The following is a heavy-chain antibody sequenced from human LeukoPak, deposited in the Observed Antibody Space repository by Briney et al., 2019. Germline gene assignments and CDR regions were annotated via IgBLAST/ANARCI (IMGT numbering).Heavy chain of an antibody. D-gene: IGHD4-17*01. CDR2: MNPNSGNT. CDR3: ARAGGPAVTTYYFDY. J-gene: IGHJ4*02. V-gene: IGHV1-8*03. CDR1: GYTFTSYD. Sequence: ASVKVSCKASGYTFTSYDINWVRQATGQGLEWMGWMNPNSGNTGYAQKFQGRVTITRNTSISTAYMELSSLRSEDTAAYYCARAGGPAVTTYYFDYWGQGTLVTVSS.